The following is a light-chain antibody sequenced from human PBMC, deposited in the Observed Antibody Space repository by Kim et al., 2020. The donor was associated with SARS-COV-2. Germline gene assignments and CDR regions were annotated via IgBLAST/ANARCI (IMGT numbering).Light chain of an antibody. J-gene: IGLJ2*01. CDR1: NIGSKS. V-gene: IGLV3-21*03. Sequence: PGKTARITCGGNNIGSKSVHWYQQKPGQAPVLVVYDDSDRPSGIPERFSGSNSGNTATLTISRVEAGDEVDYYCQVWDSSSDHPVVFGGGTQLTVL. CDR3: QVWDSSSDHPVV. CDR2: DDS.